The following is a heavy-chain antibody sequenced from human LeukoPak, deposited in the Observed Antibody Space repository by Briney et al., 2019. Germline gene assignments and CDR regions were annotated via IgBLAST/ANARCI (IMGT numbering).Heavy chain of an antibody. V-gene: IGHV3-23*01. CDR1: GLTFSSYA. Sequence: GGSLRLSCAASGLTFSSYAMTWVRQAPGKGLEWVSAISGSGDSTFYADSVKGRFTISRDNSKNTLYLQMNSLRAEDTAVYYCAKEPPGYCSGGNCQNWFDPWGQGTLVTVSS. D-gene: IGHD2-15*01. CDR2: ISGSGDST. J-gene: IGHJ5*02. CDR3: AKEPPGYCSGGNCQNWFDP.